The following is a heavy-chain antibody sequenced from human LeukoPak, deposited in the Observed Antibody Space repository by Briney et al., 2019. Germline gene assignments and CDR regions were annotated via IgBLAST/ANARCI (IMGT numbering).Heavy chain of an antibody. Sequence: ASLKVSCKASGYTFTDYSDYYIHWVRQAPGQGLEWMGWISPHNGVTNYAQKFQGRVTMTRDTSISTAYMDLSSLKSDDTAVYYCVRSRGSGSYSTYYGMDVWGQGTTVTVSS. CDR1: GYTFTDYSDYY. CDR3: VRSRGSGSYSTYYGMDV. D-gene: IGHD3-10*01. J-gene: IGHJ6*02. V-gene: IGHV1-2*02. CDR2: ISPHNGVT.